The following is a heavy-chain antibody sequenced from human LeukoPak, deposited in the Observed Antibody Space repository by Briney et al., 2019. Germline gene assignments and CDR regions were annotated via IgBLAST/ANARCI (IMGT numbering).Heavy chain of an antibody. V-gene: IGHV4-34*01. CDR2: INHSGST. Sequence: PSETLSLTRAVYGGSLSGYYWSWIRQPPGKGLEWIGEINHSGSTNYNPSLKSRVTISVDTSKNQFSLKLSSVTAADTAVYYCARGSQSLGYCSGGSCRAKIFDYWGQGTLVTVSS. J-gene: IGHJ4*02. CDR1: GGSLSGYY. CDR3: ARGSQSLGYCSGGSCRAKIFDY. D-gene: IGHD2-15*01.